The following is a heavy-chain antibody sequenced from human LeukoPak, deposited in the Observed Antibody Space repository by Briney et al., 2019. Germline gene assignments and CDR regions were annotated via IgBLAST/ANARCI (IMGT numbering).Heavy chain of an antibody. J-gene: IGHJ4*02. CDR1: GFTFSSYS. D-gene: IGHD6-13*01. V-gene: IGHV3-23*01. CDR2: ISGSGGST. Sequence: GGSLRLSCAASGFTFSSYSMNWVRQAPGKGLEWVSAISGSGGSTYYADSVKGRFTISRDNSKNTLYLQMNSLRAEDTAVYYCAKGFTRIAAAGTLDYWGQGTLVTVSS. CDR3: AKGFTRIAAAGTLDY.